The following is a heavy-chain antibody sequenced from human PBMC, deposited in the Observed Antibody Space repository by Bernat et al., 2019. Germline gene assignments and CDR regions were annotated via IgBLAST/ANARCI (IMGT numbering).Heavy chain of an antibody. D-gene: IGHD1-1*01. Sequence: QLVESGGGLVQPGGSLRLSCAVSGFTFSNFGMNWVRQAPGKGLDWVSYIGTSSSSIYYADSVKGRFTISRDNAKNSLFLQMNSLRDEDTAIYYCARDNWNDADAFDIWGRGTLVTVSS. CDR1: GFTFSNFG. J-gene: IGHJ3*02. V-gene: IGHV3-48*02. CDR3: ARDNWNDADAFDI. CDR2: IGTSSSSI.